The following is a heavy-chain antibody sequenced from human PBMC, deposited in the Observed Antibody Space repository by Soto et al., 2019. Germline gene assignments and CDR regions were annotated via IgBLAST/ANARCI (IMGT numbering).Heavy chain of an antibody. V-gene: IGHV6-1*01. J-gene: IGHJ4*02. CDR3: ERSAPGGYIDY. CDR2: TYYRSKWHS. Sequence: SPTLSLTCAISGDSVSSKNAAWHWIRQSPSRGPEWLGRTYYRSKWHSGYAVSVRSRITISPDTSKNRFSLQLNSVTPDDTAVYYCERSAPGGYIDYWGRGTLVTVCS. CDR1: GDSVSSKNAA. D-gene: IGHD3-22*01.